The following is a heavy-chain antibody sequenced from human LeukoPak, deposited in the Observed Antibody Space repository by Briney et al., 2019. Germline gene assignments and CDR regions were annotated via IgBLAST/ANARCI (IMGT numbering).Heavy chain of an antibody. J-gene: IGHJ4*02. CDR1: GFTFSNAW. V-gene: IGHV3-15*01. CDR3: TTVVGTATSPSDY. D-gene: IGHD2-15*01. Sequence: GGSLRLSCAASGFTFSNAWMSWVRQAPGKGLEWVGRIKSKTDGGTTDYAAPVKGRFTISRDDSKNTLYLQMNSLKTEDTAGYYCTTVVGTATSPSDYWGQGTLVTVSS. CDR2: IKSKTDGGTT.